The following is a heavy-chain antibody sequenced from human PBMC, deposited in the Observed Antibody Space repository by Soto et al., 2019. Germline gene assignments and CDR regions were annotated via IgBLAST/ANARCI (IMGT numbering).Heavy chain of an antibody. CDR2: LYHSGRT. Sequence: PSETLSLTCAVSGGSISSSNWWSWVRQPPGKGLEWIGELYHSGRTNYNPSLKSRVTISGDKSKNQFSLKLSSVTAADTAVYYCARDLNTIFGVVTDLPQDDYYYGMDVWGQGTTVTVSS. J-gene: IGHJ6*02. V-gene: IGHV4-4*02. CDR3: ARDLNTIFGVVTDLPQDDYYYGMDV. D-gene: IGHD3-3*01. CDR1: GGSISSSNW.